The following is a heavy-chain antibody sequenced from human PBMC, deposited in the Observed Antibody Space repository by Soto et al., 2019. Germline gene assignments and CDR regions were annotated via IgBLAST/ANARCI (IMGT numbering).Heavy chain of an antibody. CDR1: GYTFTSYG. J-gene: IGHJ5*02. D-gene: IGHD6-6*01. CDR3: ARDIDYSSSCWFDP. V-gene: IGHV1-18*01. Sequence: ASVKVSCKASGYTFTSYGISWVRQAPGQGLEWMGWISAYNGNTNYAQKLQGRVTMTTDTSTSTAYMELRSLRSDDTAVYYCARDIDYSSSCWFDPWGQGTLVTVSS. CDR2: ISAYNGNT.